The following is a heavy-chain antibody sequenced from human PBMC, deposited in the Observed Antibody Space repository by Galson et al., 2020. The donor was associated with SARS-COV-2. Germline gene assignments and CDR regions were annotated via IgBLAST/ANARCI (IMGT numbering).Heavy chain of an antibody. CDR1: GFTFSSYA. V-gene: IGHV3-30*04. Sequence: GGSLRPSCTASGFTFSSYAMHGVRQAPGQGLEWVAVISYDGSNKYYADSVKGRFTISRDNSKNTLYLQMNSLRAEDTAVYYCARPESGSYYNAFDIWGQGTMVTVSS. CDR2: ISYDGSNK. CDR3: ARPESGSYYNAFDI. J-gene: IGHJ3*02. D-gene: IGHD1-26*01.